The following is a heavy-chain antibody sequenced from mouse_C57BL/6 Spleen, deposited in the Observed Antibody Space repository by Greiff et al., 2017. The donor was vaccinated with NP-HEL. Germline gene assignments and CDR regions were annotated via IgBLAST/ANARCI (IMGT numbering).Heavy chain of an antibody. J-gene: IGHJ4*01. CDR2: ISGGGGNT. CDR3: ARQNYYAMDY. CDR1: GFTFSSYT. Sequence: EVQVVESGAGLVKPGGSLKLSCAASGFTFSSYTMSWVRQTPEKRLEWVATISGGGGNTHYPDSVKGRSPISRDNAKNTLYLQMSSVRSEDTAVYYCARQNYYAMDYWGQGTSVTVSS. V-gene: IGHV5-9*04.